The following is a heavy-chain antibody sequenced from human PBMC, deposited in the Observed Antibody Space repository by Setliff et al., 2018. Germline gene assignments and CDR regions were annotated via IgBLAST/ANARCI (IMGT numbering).Heavy chain of an antibody. V-gene: IGHV3-48*03. CDR2: INNRGDTI. CDR1: GFAFSGDD. J-gene: IGHJ5*02. CDR3: ARVGSKPQLGWFDP. D-gene: IGHD1-26*01. Sequence: PGGYLRLSCAGSGFAFSGDDMHWVRQAPGKGLEWVSYINNRGDTIYYADSVRGRFTISRDNAKNSVYLQMNSLRAEDTAVYYCARVGSKPQLGWFDPWGQGTLVTVSS.